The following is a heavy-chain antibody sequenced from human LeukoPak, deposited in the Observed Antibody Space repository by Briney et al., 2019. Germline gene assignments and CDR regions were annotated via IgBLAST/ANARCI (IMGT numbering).Heavy chain of an antibody. CDR3: AKVRTGYYYYMDV. J-gene: IGHJ6*03. V-gene: IGHV3-30*18. CDR1: GFTFSNYG. D-gene: IGHD1-14*01. Sequence: GGSLRLSCAASGFTFSNYGMNWVRQAPGKGLEWVAVISYDGSNKYYVDSVKGRFTISKDNSKNTLYLQMNSLRPEDTAVYYCAKVRTGYYYYMDVWGKGTTVTISS. CDR2: ISYDGSNK.